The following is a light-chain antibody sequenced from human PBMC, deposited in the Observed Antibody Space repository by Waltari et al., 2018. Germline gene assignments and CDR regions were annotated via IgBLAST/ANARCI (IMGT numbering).Light chain of an antibody. V-gene: IGKV4-1*01. CDR2: RAA. Sequence: DIVVTQSPDSLAVSLGERATINCKSSQSVLYTPNNNDYLAWYQQKPGQPPKLLIHRAATREVGGPDRFSGSGSGTDFTLTISSLQAEDVATYYCHQYFSVPLTFGGGTRVEIK. CDR3: HQYFSVPLT. J-gene: IGKJ4*01. CDR1: QSVLYTPNNNDY.